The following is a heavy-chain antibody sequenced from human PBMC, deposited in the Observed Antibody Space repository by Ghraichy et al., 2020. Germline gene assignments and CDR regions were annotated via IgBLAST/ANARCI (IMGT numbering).Heavy chain of an antibody. Sequence: GGSLRLSCAASGLTFSSYWMHWVRQAPGKGLEWVSHIKTDGSTTNYADSVRGRFTISRDNANNTLYLQMNSLRADDTAVYYCSTSPRADRGNYWGQGTLVTVSS. CDR3: STSPRADRGNY. CDR2: IKTDGSTT. V-gene: IGHV3-74*01. J-gene: IGHJ4*02. CDR1: GLTFSSYW. D-gene: IGHD3-10*01.